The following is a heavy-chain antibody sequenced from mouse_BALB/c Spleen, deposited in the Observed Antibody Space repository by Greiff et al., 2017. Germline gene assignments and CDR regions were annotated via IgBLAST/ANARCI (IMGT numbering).Heavy chain of an antibody. CDR1: GFAFSSYD. CDR3: ARPIPYAMDY. V-gene: IGHV5-12-1*01. D-gene: IGHD5-1-1*01. CDR2: ISSGGGST. J-gene: IGHJ4*01. Sequence: QRVESGGGLVKPGGSLKLSCAASGFAFSSYDMSWVRQTPEKRLEWVAYISSGGGSTYYPDTVKGRFTISRDNAKNTLYLQMSSLKSEDTAMYYCARPIPYAMDYWGQGTSVTVSS.